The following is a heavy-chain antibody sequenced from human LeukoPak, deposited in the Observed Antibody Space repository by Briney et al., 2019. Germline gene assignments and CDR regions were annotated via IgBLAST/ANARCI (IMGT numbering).Heavy chain of an antibody. CDR2: IYYNEST. V-gene: IGHV4-59*01. CDR1: GGSISSYY. J-gene: IGHJ4*02. CDR3: ARGRWLVNY. Sequence: SETLSLTCIVSGGSISSYYWSWIRQPVGKGLEWIGYIYYNESTNYNPSVKSRVTISADTSKNQFSLKLRSVTAADTAVYYCARGRWLVNYWGQGTLVAVSS. D-gene: IGHD6-19*01.